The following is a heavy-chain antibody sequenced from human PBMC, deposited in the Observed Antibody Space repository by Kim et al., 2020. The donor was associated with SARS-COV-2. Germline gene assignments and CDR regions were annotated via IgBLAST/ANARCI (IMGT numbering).Heavy chain of an antibody. V-gene: IGHV3-7*01. Sequence: KYYTDSVKSRFTTARDNAKNSLYLQMNSLSAEDTAVYYCARAPDLYYFDYWGQGTLVTVSS. CDR2: K. CDR3: ARAPDLYYFDY. J-gene: IGHJ4*02.